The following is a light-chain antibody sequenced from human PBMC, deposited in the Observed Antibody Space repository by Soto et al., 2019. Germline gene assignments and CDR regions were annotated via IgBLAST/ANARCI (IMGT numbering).Light chain of an antibody. V-gene: IGKV3-20*01. Sequence: LKQSDGTLSLNEKEGATGACRAGQSVSSNYLAWYQQKPGQAPRLLIYGASSRATGIPARFSGSGSGTEFTLTISSLQSADFAVYYCQQYASSPPLSFAGGTKVDI. CDR1: QSVSSNY. CDR3: QQYASSPPLS. J-gene: IGKJ4*01. CDR2: GAS.